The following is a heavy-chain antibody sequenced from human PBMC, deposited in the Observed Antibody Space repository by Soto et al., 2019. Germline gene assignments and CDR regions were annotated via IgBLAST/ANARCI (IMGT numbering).Heavy chain of an antibody. CDR3: ARDRQQLVSYRDPLLGWYGMDV. Sequence: QVQLQESGPGLVKPSQTLSLTCTVSGGSISSGGYYWSWIRQHPGKGLEWIVYIYYSGSTYYNPSLQSRVTISVDTSKNQFSLKLSSVTAADTAVYYCARDRQQLVSYRDPLLGWYGMDVWGQGTTVTVSS. D-gene: IGHD6-13*01. CDR2: IYYSGST. V-gene: IGHV4-31*03. J-gene: IGHJ6*02. CDR1: GGSISSGGYY.